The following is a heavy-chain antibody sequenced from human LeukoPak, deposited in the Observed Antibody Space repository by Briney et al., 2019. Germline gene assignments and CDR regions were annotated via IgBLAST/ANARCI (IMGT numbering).Heavy chain of an antibody. Sequence: PGGSLRLSCAASGFTFSSYSMNWVRQAPGKGLEWVSYISSSSSTIYYADSVKGRFTISRDNAKNSLYLQMNSLRAEDTAVYYCARPPGPGNYYYYMDVWGKGTTVTVSS. CDR1: GFTFSSYS. V-gene: IGHV3-48*01. CDR3: ARPPGPGNYYYYMDV. CDR2: ISSSSSTI. J-gene: IGHJ6*03. D-gene: IGHD3-10*01.